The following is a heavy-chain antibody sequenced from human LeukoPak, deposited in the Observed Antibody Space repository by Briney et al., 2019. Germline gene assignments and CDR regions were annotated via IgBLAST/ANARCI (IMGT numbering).Heavy chain of an antibody. CDR2: ISGDSRYI. Sequence: KPGGSLTLSCAASGFTFSDYSLNWVRQAPGKGLEWVSCISGDSRYIYYADSLKGRSTISRDNAQNSLYLHMNNLRAEDTAVYYCARGPFSSSWSESDYWGQGTLVTVSS. D-gene: IGHD6-13*01. CDR3: ARGPFSSSWSESDY. J-gene: IGHJ4*02. CDR1: GFTFSDYS. V-gene: IGHV3-21*06.